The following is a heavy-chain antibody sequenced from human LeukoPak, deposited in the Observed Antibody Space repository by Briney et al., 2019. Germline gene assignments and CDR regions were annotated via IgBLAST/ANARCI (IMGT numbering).Heavy chain of an antibody. Sequence: ASVKVSCKASGYTFTGYYMHWVRQAPGQGLEWMGWINPNSGGTNYAQKFQGRVTMTRDTSISTAYMELSRLRSDDTAVYYCAGDRTRTGYSSGWYHDYWGQGTLVTVSP. CDR1: GYTFTGYY. D-gene: IGHD6-19*01. CDR3: AGDRTRTGYSSGWYHDY. J-gene: IGHJ4*02. V-gene: IGHV1-2*02. CDR2: INPNSGGT.